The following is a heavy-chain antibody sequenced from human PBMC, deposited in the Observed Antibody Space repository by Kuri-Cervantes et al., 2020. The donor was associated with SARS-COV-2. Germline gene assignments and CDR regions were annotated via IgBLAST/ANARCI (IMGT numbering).Heavy chain of an antibody. D-gene: IGHD2-2*01. CDR2: INPNSGGT. J-gene: IGHJ4*02. Sequence: ASVKVSCKASGYTFTGYYMHWVRQAPGQGLEWMGWINPNSGGTNYAQKFQGRVTMTRDTSTSTVYMELSSLRSEDTAVYYCAREPTRDIVVVPAAPLDYWGQGTLVTVSS. CDR3: AREPTRDIVVVPAAPLDY. CDR1: GYTFTGYY. V-gene: IGHV1-2*02.